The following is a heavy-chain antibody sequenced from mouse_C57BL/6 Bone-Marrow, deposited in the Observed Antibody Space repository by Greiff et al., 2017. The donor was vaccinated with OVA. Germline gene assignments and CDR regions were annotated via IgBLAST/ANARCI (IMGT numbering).Heavy chain of an antibody. J-gene: IGHJ1*03. D-gene: IGHD2-1*01. CDR3: ARHEEGNYGNFWYFDV. CDR2: FYPGSGSI. CDR1: GYTFTEYT. V-gene: IGHV1-62-2*01. Sequence: VMLVESGAELVKPGASVKLSCKASGYTFTEYTIHWVKQRSGQGLEWIGWFYPGSGSIKYNEKFKDKATLTADKSSSTVYMELSRLTSEDSAVYFCARHEEGNYGNFWYFDVWGTGTTVTVSS.